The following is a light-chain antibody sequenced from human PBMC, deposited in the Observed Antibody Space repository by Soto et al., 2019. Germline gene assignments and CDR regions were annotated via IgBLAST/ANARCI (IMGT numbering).Light chain of an antibody. CDR1: SSDVGGYNH. CDR2: LVS. J-gene: IGLJ1*01. V-gene: IGLV2-14*01. Sequence: QSALTQPASVSGSPGQSITILCTGTSSDVGGYNHVSWYKQNPDKAPKLMIYLVSNRPSGVSNRFFASKSDNTASLTISGLQAEDEADYYCTSYTGRSTHVFGTGTKVTVL. CDR3: TSYTGRSTHV.